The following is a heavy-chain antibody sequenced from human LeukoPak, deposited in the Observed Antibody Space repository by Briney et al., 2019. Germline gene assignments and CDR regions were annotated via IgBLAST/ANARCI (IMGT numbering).Heavy chain of an antibody. V-gene: IGHV4-31*03. CDR1: GGSISSGGYY. D-gene: IGHD3-22*01. CDR3: ARDRRAHYYDSSGYYGGNAFDI. CDR2: IYYNGST. Sequence: SETLSLTCTVSGGSISSGGYYWTWIRQHPGKGLEWIGYIYYNGSTYYNPSLKSRVTISVDTSKNQFSLKLGSVTAADTAVYYCARDRRAHYYDSSGYYGGNAFDIWGQGTMVTVSS. J-gene: IGHJ3*02.